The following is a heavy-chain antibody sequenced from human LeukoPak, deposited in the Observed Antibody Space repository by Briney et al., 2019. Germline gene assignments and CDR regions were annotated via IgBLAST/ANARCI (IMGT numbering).Heavy chain of an antibody. Sequence: SETLSLTCTVSGGSISSGDYYWSWIRQPPGKGLEWIGYIDYSGSTYYNPSLKSRVTISVDTSKNQFSLKLSSVTAADTAVYYCATRPSIGYVWGSYRPGGAFDIWGQGTMVTVSS. D-gene: IGHD3-16*02. J-gene: IGHJ3*02. CDR2: IDYSGST. CDR1: GGSISSGDYY. V-gene: IGHV4-30-4*08. CDR3: ATRPSIGYVWGSYRPGGAFDI.